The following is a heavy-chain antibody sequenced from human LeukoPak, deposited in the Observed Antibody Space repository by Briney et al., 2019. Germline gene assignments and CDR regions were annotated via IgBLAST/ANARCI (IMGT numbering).Heavy chain of an antibody. V-gene: IGHV3-21*01. Sequence: GGSLRLSCAASGFTFSSYSMNWVRQAPGKGLEWVSSISSSSSYIYYADSVKGRFTISRDNAKNSLYLQMNSLRAEDTAVYYCARTAKTFRIAVAGTKDYWGQGTLVTVSS. CDR1: GFTFSSYS. J-gene: IGHJ4*02. D-gene: IGHD6-19*01. CDR2: ISSSSSYI. CDR3: ARTAKTFRIAVAGTKDY.